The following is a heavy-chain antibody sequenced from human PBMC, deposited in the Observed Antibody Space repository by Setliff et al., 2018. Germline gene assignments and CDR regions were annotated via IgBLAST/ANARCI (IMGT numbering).Heavy chain of an antibody. Sequence: SETLSLTCTVSGGSISPYFWSWIRQPPGKGLEWIGYIYHNGNTNFNPSLKSRVNMPVDTSKNQFVLNLKAVTAADTAVYYCARDRTAYSYGLDVWGQGATVTVSS. D-gene: IGHD5-18*01. CDR1: GGSISPYF. CDR3: ARDRTAYSYGLDV. V-gene: IGHV4-59*01. CDR2: IYHNGNT. J-gene: IGHJ6*02.